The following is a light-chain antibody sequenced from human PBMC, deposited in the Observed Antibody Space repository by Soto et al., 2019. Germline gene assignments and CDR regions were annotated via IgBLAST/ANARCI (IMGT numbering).Light chain of an antibody. J-gene: IGLJ2*01. CDR1: SGHSNYA. CDR2: LNRDGSH. Sequence: QPVLTQSPSASASLGASVKLTCTLSSGHSNYAIAWHQQQPEKGPRYLMKLNRDGSHSKGDGIPNRFSGCSSGAERYLTISSLQSEDEADYYCQTWGTGIVIFGGGTKVTVL. CDR3: QTWGTGIVI. V-gene: IGLV4-69*01.